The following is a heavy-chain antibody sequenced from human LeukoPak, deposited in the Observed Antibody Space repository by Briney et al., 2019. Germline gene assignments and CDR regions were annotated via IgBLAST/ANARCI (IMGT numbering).Heavy chain of an antibody. D-gene: IGHD2-21*02. Sequence: GGSLRLSCAASGFTFSSYSLNWVRQAPGKGLEWVSSISSSSSYIYYADAVKGRFTISRDNAKNSLYLQMDSPRAEDTAVYYCARDQYCGGDCSFDYWGQGTLVTVSS. J-gene: IGHJ4*02. CDR2: ISSSSSYI. CDR1: GFTFSSYS. CDR3: ARDQYCGGDCSFDY. V-gene: IGHV3-21*01.